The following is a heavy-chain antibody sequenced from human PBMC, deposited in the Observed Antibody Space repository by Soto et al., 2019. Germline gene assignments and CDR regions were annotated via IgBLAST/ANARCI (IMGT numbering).Heavy chain of an antibody. Sequence: ASVKVSCKASGYTFTSYAMHWVRQAPGQRLEWMGWINAGHGNTKYSQKFQGRVTITRDTSASTAYMELSSLRSQDTPVYYCARGGSLYWYFDLWGRGTLVTVSS. D-gene: IGHD1-26*01. CDR2: INAGHGNT. CDR1: GYTFTSYA. CDR3: ARGGSLYWYFDL. V-gene: IGHV1-3*01. J-gene: IGHJ2*01.